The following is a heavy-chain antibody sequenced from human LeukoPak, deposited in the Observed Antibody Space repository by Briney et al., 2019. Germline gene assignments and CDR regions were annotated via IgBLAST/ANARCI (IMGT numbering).Heavy chain of an antibody. CDR2: INHSGST. D-gene: IGHD6-19*01. J-gene: IGHJ4*02. CDR1: GGSFSGYY. Sequence: SETLSLTCAVYGGSFSGYYWSWIRQPPGKGLEWIGEINHSGSTNYNPSLRSRVTISVDTSKNQFSLKLSSVTAADTAVYYCARVTQWLTYWGQGTLVTVSS. CDR3: ARVTQWLTY. V-gene: IGHV4-34*01.